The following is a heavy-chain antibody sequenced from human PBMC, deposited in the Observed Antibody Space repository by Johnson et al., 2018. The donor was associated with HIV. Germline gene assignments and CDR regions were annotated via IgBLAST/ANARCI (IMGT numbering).Heavy chain of an antibody. CDR1: GFTVSSNY. D-gene: IGHD3-10*01. V-gene: IGHV3-20*04. CDR3: AVLCSGCADAFDM. CDR2: INWNGGST. J-gene: IGHJ3*02. Sequence: VQLVESGGGLVQPGGSLRLSCAASGFTVSSNYMSWVRQAPGKGLEWVSGINWNGGSTGYADAVKGRFTISRDNAKNSLYLQMNSLRAEDTALYYCAVLCSGCADAFDMWGQGTMVTVS.